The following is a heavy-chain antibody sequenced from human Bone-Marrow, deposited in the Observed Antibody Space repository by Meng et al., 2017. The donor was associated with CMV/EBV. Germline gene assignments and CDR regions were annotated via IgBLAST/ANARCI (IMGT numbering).Heavy chain of an antibody. CDR2: MSTSTALP. CDR3: TKGGIGSSGLDF. Sequence: SCAASGFTFRASFVTWVRQAPGRGLEWVSSMSTSTALPSSATSMTLRFTIFRDNSKNTLYLQMNSLRVEDTALYYCTKGGIGSSGLDFWGQGTLVTVSS. D-gene: IGHD6-13*01. J-gene: IGHJ4*02. CDR1: GFTFRASF. V-gene: IGHV3-23*01.